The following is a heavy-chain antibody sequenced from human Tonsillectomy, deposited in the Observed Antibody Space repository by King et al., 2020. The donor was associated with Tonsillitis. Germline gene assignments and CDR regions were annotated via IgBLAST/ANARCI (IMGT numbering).Heavy chain of an antibody. Sequence: QLVQSGAEVKKPGASVKVSCKASGYTFTSYAMHWVRQAPGQRLEWMGWINAGNGNTKYSQKFQGRVTIPRDTSASTAYMELSSLTSEDTAMYYCARDGEYSSSWYFWGQGTLVTVSS. V-gene: IGHV1-3*01. CDR3: ARDGEYSSSWYF. J-gene: IGHJ4*02. CDR1: GYTFTSYA. D-gene: IGHD6-13*01. CDR2: INAGNGNT.